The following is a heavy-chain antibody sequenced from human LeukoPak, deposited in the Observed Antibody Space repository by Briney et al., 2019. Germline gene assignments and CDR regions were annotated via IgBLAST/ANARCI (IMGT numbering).Heavy chain of an antibody. Sequence: GESLKISCKGSGYSFTSYWIGWVRQMPGKGLEWMGIIYPGDSDTRYSPPFQGQVTISADKSISTAYLQWSSLKASDTAMYYCARPDYYDSSGYYQADAFDIWGQGTMVTVSS. J-gene: IGHJ3*02. CDR3: ARPDYYDSSGYYQADAFDI. D-gene: IGHD3-22*01. V-gene: IGHV5-51*01. CDR2: IYPGDSDT. CDR1: GYSFTSYW.